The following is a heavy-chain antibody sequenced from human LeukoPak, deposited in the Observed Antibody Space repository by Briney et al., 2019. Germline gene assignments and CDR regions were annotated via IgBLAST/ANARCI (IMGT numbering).Heavy chain of an antibody. CDR1: GGSFSGYY. J-gene: IGHJ3*02. V-gene: IGHV4-34*01. D-gene: IGHD3-22*01. CDR2: INHSGST. Sequence: PSETLSLTCAVYGGSFSGYYWSWIRQPPGKGLEWIGEINHSGSTNYNPSLKSRVTISVDTSKNQFSLKLSSVTAADTAVYYCARGSQYYYDSSGYAAHAFDIWGQGTMVTVSS. CDR3: ARGSQYYYDSSGYAAHAFDI.